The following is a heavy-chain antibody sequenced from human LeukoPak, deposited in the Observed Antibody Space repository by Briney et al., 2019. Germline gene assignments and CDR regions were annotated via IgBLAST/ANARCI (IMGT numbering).Heavy chain of an antibody. J-gene: IGHJ4*02. CDR3: ARDPGYYGSGSPGEDYFDY. CDR1: GGSISSSSYY. V-gene: IGHV4-39*07. D-gene: IGHD3-10*01. CDR2: IYYSGST. Sequence: SETLSLTCTVSGGSISSSSYYWGWIRQPPGKGLEWIGSIYYSGSTYYNPSLKSRGTISVDTSKNQFSLKLSSVTAADTAVYYCARDPGYYGSGSPGEDYFDYWGQGTLVTVSS.